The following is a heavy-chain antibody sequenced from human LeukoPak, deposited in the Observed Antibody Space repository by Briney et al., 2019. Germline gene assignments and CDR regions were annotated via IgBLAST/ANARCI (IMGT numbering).Heavy chain of an antibody. Sequence: PGGSLRLSCAASGFAFNSYTINGVGQAPAKGREGGAVISFDGSNKYYADSVKGRFTISRDNSKNTLYLQMNSLRAEDTAVYYCAKDEDSSSSWYGGYFDYWGQGTLVTVSS. D-gene: IGHD6-13*01. CDR2: ISFDGSNK. V-gene: IGHV3-30*18. J-gene: IGHJ4*02. CDR1: GFAFNSYT. CDR3: AKDEDSSSSWYGGYFDY.